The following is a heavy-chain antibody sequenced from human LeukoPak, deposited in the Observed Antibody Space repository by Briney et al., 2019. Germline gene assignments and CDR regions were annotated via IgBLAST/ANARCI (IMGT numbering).Heavy chain of an antibody. Sequence: PGGSLSLSCAASVFTFSTYAMSWVRQAPGKGLEWVSTISGTTYYADSVKGRFTIYRDNSKNTLYLQMDSLRVEDTAVYYCAKLAGATSGTDYWGQGTLVSVSS. CDR2: ISGTT. J-gene: IGHJ4*02. D-gene: IGHD1-26*01. V-gene: IGHV3-23*01. CDR3: AKLAGATSGTDY. CDR1: VFTFSTYA.